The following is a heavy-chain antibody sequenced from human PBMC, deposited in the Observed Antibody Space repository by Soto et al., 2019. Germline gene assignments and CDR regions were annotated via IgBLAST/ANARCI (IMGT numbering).Heavy chain of an antibody. J-gene: IGHJ3*02. V-gene: IGHV3-21*01. Sequence: LRLSCAASGFTFSSYSMNWVRQAPGKGLEWVSSISSSSSYIYYADSVKGRFTISRDNAKNSLYLQMNSLRAEDTAVYYCARDPPPKRELDAFDIWGQGTMVTVSS. CDR1: GFTFSSYS. CDR3: ARDPPPKRELDAFDI. D-gene: IGHD1-26*01. CDR2: ISSSSSYI.